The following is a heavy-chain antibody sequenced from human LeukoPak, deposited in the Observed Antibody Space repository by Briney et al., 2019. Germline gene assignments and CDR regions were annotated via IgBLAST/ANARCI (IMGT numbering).Heavy chain of an antibody. CDR1: GGSISSSSYY. D-gene: IGHD3-16*01. V-gene: IGHV4-39*01. CDR3: ARVGVMINDAFDI. Sequence: PSETLSLTCTVSGGSISSSSYYWGWIRQPPGKGLEWIGNIYYSGSTYYNPSLKSRVTISVDTSKNQFSLKLSSVTAADTAVYYCARVGVMINDAFDIWGQGTMVAVSS. CDR2: IYYSGST. J-gene: IGHJ3*02.